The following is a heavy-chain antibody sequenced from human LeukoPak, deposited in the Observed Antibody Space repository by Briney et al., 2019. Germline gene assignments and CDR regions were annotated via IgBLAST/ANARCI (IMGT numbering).Heavy chain of an antibody. D-gene: IGHD6-13*01. V-gene: IGHV3-33*01. J-gene: IGHJ4*02. CDR1: GFTFSSYG. Sequence: GGSLRLSCAASGFTFSSYGMHWVRQAPGKGLEWVAVIWYDGSNKYYADSVKGRFTISRDNSKNTLYLQMNSLRAEDTAAYYCARVGQQLVIDYWGQGTLVTVSS. CDR2: IWYDGSNK. CDR3: ARVGQQLVIDY.